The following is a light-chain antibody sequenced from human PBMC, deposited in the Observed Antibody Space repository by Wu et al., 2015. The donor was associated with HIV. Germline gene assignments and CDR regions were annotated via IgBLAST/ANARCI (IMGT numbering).Light chain of an antibody. V-gene: IGKV1-9*01. CDR3: QHLNSYPPT. J-gene: IGKJ4*01. Sequence: DIQLTQSPSFLSASVGDRVTISCRASQGIRSYLAWYQQKPGKAPKLLIYAASTLQSGVPSRFSGSGSGTEFTLTISSLQPEDFATYYCQHLNSYPPTFGGGTKVEVK. CDR1: QGIRSY. CDR2: AAS.